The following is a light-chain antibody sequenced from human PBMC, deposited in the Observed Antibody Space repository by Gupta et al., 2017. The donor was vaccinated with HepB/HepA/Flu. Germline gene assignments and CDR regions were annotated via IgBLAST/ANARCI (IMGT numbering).Light chain of an antibody. CDR1: QTLLHRDGYHF. J-gene: IGKJ2*01. Sequence: IVMTQSPLSLAVTPGEPASISCRSSQTLLHRDGYHFLNWHVQKPGQSPHLLIYVASSRASGVPDRFNGSGSGTDFTLFISRVEAEDVGIYFCMQTLDTPYTFGQGTKLGI. V-gene: IGKV2-28*01. CDR2: VAS. CDR3: MQTLDTPYT.